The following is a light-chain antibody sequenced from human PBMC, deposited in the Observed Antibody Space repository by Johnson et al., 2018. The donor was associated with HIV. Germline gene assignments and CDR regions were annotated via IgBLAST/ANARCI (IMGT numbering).Light chain of an antibody. J-gene: IGLJ1*01. Sequence: QSVLTQPPSVSAAPGQKVTISCSGSSSNIGNNYVSWYQQLPGTAPKLVIYDNNKRPSGIPDRFSGSKSGTSATLGITGLQTGDEADYYCGTWDSSLSKVFGTGTKVTVL. CDR2: DNN. CDR1: SSNIGNNY. V-gene: IGLV1-51*01. CDR3: GTWDSSLSKV.